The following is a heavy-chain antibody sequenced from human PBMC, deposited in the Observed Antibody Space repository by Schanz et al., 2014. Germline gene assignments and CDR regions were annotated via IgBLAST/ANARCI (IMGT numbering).Heavy chain of an antibody. Sequence: VQLLESGGGLIQPGGSLRLSCAASGFMFSSYGMHWVRQAPGKGLEWVGVISYDGSKKSYADSVKGRFTISRDNSKNTLYLQMNSLRAEDTAVYYCAKTPREYCNYDSCPNWFDSWGQGTLVTASS. D-gene: IGHD2-15*01. CDR2: ISYDGSKK. V-gene: IGHV3-30*18. J-gene: IGHJ5*01. CDR1: GFMFSSYG. CDR3: AKTPREYCNYDSCPNWFDS.